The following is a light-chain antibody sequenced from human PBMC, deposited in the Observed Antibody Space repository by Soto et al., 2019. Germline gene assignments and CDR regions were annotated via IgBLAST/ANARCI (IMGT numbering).Light chain of an antibody. CDR3: QQRDIWPPLT. Sequence: VLTQSPATLSLSPGERATLFCKASQSVGIYMGWFQQKPGQAPRVLIYDATNRAGGVPARFSGSGSGTDFTLIISSLEAEDSAVYYCQQRDIWPPLTFGGGTKLEIK. J-gene: IGKJ4*01. CDR1: QSVGIY. CDR2: DAT. V-gene: IGKV3-11*01.